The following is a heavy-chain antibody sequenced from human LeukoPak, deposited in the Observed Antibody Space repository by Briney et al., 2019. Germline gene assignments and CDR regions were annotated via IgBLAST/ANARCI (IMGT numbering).Heavy chain of an antibody. Sequence: GGSLRLSCAASGFTFSSYSMNWVRQAPGKGLEWVSSISTSSSYIYYADSVKGRFTISRDNAKNSMYLQMNSLRAEDTAVYYCAKTTDNYYYYYMDVWGKGTTVTVSS. CDR1: GFTFSSYS. D-gene: IGHD4-17*01. CDR2: ISTSSSYI. CDR3: AKTTDNYYYYYMDV. J-gene: IGHJ6*03. V-gene: IGHV3-21*01.